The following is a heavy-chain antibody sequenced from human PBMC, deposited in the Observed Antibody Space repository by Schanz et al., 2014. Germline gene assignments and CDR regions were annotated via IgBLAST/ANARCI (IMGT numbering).Heavy chain of an antibody. J-gene: IGHJ4*02. Sequence: EVQLVASGGGLVQPGGSLRLSCAASGFAVDNYYMSCVRQAPGRGLEWVSIIFTDGRTYYADSVKGRFTISRDNSKNTLYLQMNSLRAEDTAVYYCAKSQGSSFDSWGQGTLVTVSS. V-gene: IGHV3-53*01. CDR1: GFAVDNYY. D-gene: IGHD6-13*01. CDR3: AKSQGSSFDS. CDR2: IFTDGRT.